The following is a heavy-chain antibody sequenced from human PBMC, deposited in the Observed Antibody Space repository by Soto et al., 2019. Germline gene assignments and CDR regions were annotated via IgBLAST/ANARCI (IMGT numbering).Heavy chain of an antibody. CDR2: IYYSGST. D-gene: IGHD5-12*01. J-gene: IGHJ3*02. Sequence: SETPSLTCAVCGGSISSGGYYWSWIRQQTGKGLEWIGYIYYSGSTYYNPSLKSRVTISVDTSKNQFSLKLSSVTAADTAVYSCSSYIVAPDYAFDAFDIWGQGTMVTVSS. CDR3: SSYIVAPDYAFDAFDI. V-gene: IGHV4-31*11. CDR1: GGSISSGGYY.